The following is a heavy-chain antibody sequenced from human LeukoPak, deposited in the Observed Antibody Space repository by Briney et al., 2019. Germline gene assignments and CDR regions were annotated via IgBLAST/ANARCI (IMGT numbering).Heavy chain of an antibody. V-gene: IGHV1-46*01. J-gene: IGHJ4*02. CDR1: GYTFTSYY. Sequence: ASVKVSCKASGYTFTSYYMHWVRQAPGQGLEWMGIINRSGGSTSYAQKFQGRVTITRDTSTSTVYMELSSLRSDATPAYHCARSGGYYFYYFDYWSQGTRVTVSA. D-gene: IGHD3-22*01. CDR2: INRSGGST. CDR3: ARSGGYYFYYFDY.